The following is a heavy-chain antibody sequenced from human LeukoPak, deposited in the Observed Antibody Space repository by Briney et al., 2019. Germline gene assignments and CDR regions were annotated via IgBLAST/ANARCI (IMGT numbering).Heavy chain of an antibody. D-gene: IGHD5-18*01. CDR3: ARGGYSYGTKLYYFDY. CDR1: GGTFSSCA. CDR2: IIPIFGTA. Sequence: SVKVSCKASGGTFSSCAISWVRQAPGQGLEWMGRIIPIFGTANYAQKFQGRVTITTDESTSTAYMELSSLRSEDTAVYYCARGGYSYGTKLYYFDYWGQGTLVTVSS. J-gene: IGHJ4*02. V-gene: IGHV1-69*05.